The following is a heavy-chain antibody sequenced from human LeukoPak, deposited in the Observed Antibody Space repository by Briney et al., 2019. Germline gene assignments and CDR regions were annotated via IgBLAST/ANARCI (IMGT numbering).Heavy chain of an antibody. Sequence: SETLSLTCSVSGGSISSSSYYWGWIRQPPGKGLGWIGSIYYSGSTYYNPSLKSRVTISVDTSKNQFSLKLSSVTAADTAVYYCARQKAVADYWGQGTLVTVSS. D-gene: IGHD6-19*01. CDR3: ARQKAVADY. CDR2: IYYSGST. V-gene: IGHV4-39*01. CDR1: GGSISSSSYY. J-gene: IGHJ4*02.